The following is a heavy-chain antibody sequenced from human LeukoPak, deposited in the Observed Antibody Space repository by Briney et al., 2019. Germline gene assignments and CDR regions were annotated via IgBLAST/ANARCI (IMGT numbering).Heavy chain of an antibody. Sequence: PGGSLRLSCAASGFTFSSYGMHWVRQAPGKGLEWVSAISRSGDSAYYADSVKGRFTISRDNSKNTLYLQMNSLRAEDTAVYYCAKPGCKGGSCGYFDCWGQGTLVTVSS. J-gene: IGHJ4*02. CDR3: AKPGCKGGSCGYFDC. CDR2: ISRSGDSA. CDR1: GFTFSSYG. V-gene: IGHV3-23*01. D-gene: IGHD2-15*01.